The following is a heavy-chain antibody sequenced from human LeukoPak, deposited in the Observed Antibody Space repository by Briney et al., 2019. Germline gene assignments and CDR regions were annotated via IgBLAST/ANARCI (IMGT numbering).Heavy chain of an antibody. CDR3: ARGRTVRGVIKFYYYMDV. Sequence: ASVKVSCTASGYTLTADYMHWVRQAPGQGLEWMGWINPNSGGTNYAQKFQGRVTITRDTSISTAYMELSRLRSDDTAVYYCARGRTVRGVIKFYYYMDVWGKGTTVTVSS. CDR2: INPNSGGT. CDR1: GYTLTADY. J-gene: IGHJ6*03. V-gene: IGHV1-2*02. D-gene: IGHD3-10*01.